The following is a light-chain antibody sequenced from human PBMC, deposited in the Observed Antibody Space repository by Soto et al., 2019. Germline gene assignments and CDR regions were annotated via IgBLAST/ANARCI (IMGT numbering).Light chain of an antibody. Sequence: IVLTKSPGTLSLAPGERSTISCTASQTIRKNFLAWYQQKPGQAPRLLIHDASSRATGIPDRFSGSGSGTDVTLTISRLEPEDVALDYCHQYGSSWWKVGQGTMAAIK. J-gene: IGKJ1*01. CDR2: DAS. CDR3: HQYGSSWWK. CDR1: QTIRKNF. V-gene: IGKV3-20*01.